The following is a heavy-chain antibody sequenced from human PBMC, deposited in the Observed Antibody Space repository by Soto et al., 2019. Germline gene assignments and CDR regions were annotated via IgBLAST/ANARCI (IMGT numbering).Heavy chain of an antibody. CDR1: GFSLSNNGVG. V-gene: IGHV2-5*02. Sequence: QITLRESGPALVRPTQTLTLTCTFSGFSLSNNGVGVGWIRQPPGKALEWLALIYWDDDHRYSPSLKTRLAITKDTSKNLVVLTMTELDPVDTGTYYCARESYHSSYFDSWGQGTLVTVSS. D-gene: IGHD3-10*01. J-gene: IGHJ4*02. CDR2: IYWDDDH. CDR3: ARESYHSSYFDS.